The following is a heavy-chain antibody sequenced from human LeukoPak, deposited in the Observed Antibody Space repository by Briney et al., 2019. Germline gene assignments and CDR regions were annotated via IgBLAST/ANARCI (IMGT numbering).Heavy chain of an antibody. CDR1: SGSISSYY. V-gene: IGHV4-4*07. CDR3: ASQAAADTGADY. CDR2: IYSSGRT. J-gene: IGHJ4*02. D-gene: IGHD6-13*01. Sequence: SETLSLTCTVSSGSISSYYWSWIRQPAGEGLEWIGRIYSSGRTHYSPSLKSRVTISVDTSRNQFSLRLSSVTAADTAVYYCASQAAADTGADYWGQGTLVTVSS.